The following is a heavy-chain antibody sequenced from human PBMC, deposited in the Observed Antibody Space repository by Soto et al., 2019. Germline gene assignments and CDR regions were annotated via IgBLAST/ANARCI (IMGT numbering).Heavy chain of an antibody. Sequence: EVQLVESGGGLVQPGGSLRLSCAASGFTVSSNYMSWVRQAPGKGLEWVSVIYSGGSTYYADSVKGRFTISRHNSKNTLYLPMNSLRAEDTAVYYCARGKGYCSGGSCYAPLHYCGQGTLVTVSS. CDR1: GFTVSSNY. J-gene: IGHJ4*02. CDR2: IYSGGST. D-gene: IGHD2-15*01. V-gene: IGHV3-53*04. CDR3: ARGKGYCSGGSCYAPLHY.